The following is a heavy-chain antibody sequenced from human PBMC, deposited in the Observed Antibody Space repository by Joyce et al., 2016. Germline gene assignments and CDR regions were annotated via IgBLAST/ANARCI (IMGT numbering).Heavy chain of an antibody. CDR1: GGSISSAHW. V-gene: IGHV4-4*02. J-gene: IGHJ5*01. D-gene: IGHD5-12*01. CDR3: ARNGAYSQDS. CDR2: SYLGGST. Sequence: QVQLQESGPGLVKPSGTLSLTCAVSGGSISSAHWWSWVRQPPGKGLEWIGESYLGGSTTDNPSLKSRVTISVDKSKKQLSLKMNSVTAADTAVYYCARNGAYSQDSWGQGTLVTVSS.